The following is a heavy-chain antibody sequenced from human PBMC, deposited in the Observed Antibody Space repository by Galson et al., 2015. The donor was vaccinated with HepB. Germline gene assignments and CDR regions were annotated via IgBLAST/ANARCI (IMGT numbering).Heavy chain of an antibody. CDR2: ISGRGGGT. V-gene: IGHV3-23*01. CDR3: AMASSRSYAS. Sequence: SLRLSCAPSEFTFRTADMNWIRQTPGKGLEWVSAISGRGGGTNYVDSVKGRFTISKDKSKDILYLQMNSLRVEDTAVYYCAMASSRSYASWGQGTLVTVSS. D-gene: IGHD3-22*01. J-gene: IGHJ5*02. CDR1: EFTFRTAD.